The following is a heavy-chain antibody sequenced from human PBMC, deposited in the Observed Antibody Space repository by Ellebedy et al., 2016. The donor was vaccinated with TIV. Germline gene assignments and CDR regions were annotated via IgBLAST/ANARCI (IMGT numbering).Heavy chain of an antibody. CDR2: ISYDGSNK. J-gene: IGHJ4*02. V-gene: IGHV3-30-3*01. CDR3: ARDSILTMVRGVFADY. Sequence: PGGSLRLSCAASGFTFSSYAMHWVRQAPGKGLEWVAVISYDGSNKYYADSVKGRFTISRDNAKNTLYLQMNSLRAEDTAVYYCARDSILTMVRGVFADYWGQGTLVIVSS. D-gene: IGHD3-10*01. CDR1: GFTFSSYA.